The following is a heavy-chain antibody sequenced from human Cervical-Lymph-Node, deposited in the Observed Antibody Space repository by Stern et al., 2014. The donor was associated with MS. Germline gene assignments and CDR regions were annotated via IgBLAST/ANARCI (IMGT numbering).Heavy chain of an antibody. J-gene: IGHJ4*02. Sequence: QVQLVESGGGVVQPGRSLRLSCAASGFTFSSYGMHWVRQAPGKGLEWAAVIWYDGSNKYYADSVKGRFTISRDNSKNTLYLQMNSLRAEDTAVYYCARDPGYSSSWYYFDYWGQGTLVTVSS. D-gene: IGHD6-13*01. V-gene: IGHV3-33*01. CDR2: IWYDGSNK. CDR1: GFTFSSYG. CDR3: ARDPGYSSSWYYFDY.